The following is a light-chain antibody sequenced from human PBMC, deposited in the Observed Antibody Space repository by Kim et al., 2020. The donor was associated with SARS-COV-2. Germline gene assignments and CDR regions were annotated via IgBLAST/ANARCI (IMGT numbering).Light chain of an antibody. V-gene: IGKV3-20*01. CDR2: SAS. CDR3: QQYATSPET. Sequence: ENVLTQSPGTLSLSPGERATLSCRASQSVSSNYLAWYQQKAGQAPRLVIYSASSRAAGIPDRFSGSGSGTDFTLTISTLEPEDFAVYYCQQYATSPETFGHGTKVYIK. CDR1: QSVSSNY. J-gene: IGKJ1*01.